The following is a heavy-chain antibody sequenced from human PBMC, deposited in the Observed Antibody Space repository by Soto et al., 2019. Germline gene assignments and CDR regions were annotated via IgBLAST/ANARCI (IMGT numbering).Heavy chain of an antibody. J-gene: IGHJ4*02. CDR1: GGSFSGYY. D-gene: IGHD1-26*01. V-gene: IGHV4-34*01. Sequence: SETLSLTCAVYGGSFSGYYWSWIRQPPGKGLEWIGEINHSGSTNYNPSLKSRVTISVDTSKNQFSLKLSSVTAADPAVYYCARGEGGSYYENFDYWGQGTLVTVSS. CDR2: INHSGST. CDR3: ARGEGGSYYENFDY.